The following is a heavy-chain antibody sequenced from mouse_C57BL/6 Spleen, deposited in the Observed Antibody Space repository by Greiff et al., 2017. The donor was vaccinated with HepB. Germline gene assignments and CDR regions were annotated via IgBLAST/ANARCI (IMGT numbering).Heavy chain of an antibody. CDR2: INPNYGTT. Sequence: EVKLQQSGPELVKPGASVKISCKASGYSFTDYNMNWVKQSNGKSLEWIGVINPNYGTTSYNQKFKGKATLTVDQSSSTAYMQLNSLTSEDSAVYYCARDEVYYDYDGGAWFAYWGQGTLVTVSA. D-gene: IGHD2-4*01. CDR3: ARDEVYYDYDGGAWFAY. V-gene: IGHV1-39*01. J-gene: IGHJ3*01. CDR1: GYSFTDYN.